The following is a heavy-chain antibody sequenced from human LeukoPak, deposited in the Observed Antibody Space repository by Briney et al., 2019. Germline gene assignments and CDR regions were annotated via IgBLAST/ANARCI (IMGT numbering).Heavy chain of an antibody. V-gene: IGHV3-21*01. Sequence: GGSLRLSCAASGFTFSSYSMNWVRQPPGKGLEWVSSISSSSSYIYYADSVKGRFTISRDNAKNSLYLQMNSLRAEDTAVYYCAREYYGSGTLSRENDYWGQGTLVTVSS. CDR2: ISSSSSYI. D-gene: IGHD3-10*01. CDR1: GFTFSSYS. CDR3: AREYYGSGTLSRENDY. J-gene: IGHJ4*02.